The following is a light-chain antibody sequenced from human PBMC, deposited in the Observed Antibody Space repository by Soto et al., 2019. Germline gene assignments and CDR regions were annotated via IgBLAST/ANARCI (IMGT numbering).Light chain of an antibody. CDR2: GAS. CDR3: MQHYSWPWT. CDR1: QGVSSN. J-gene: IGKJ1*01. Sequence: EIVMTQSPATLSVSPGERATLSCRASQGVSSNLAWYQQKPGQAPRLLIYGASTRATGIPARFSGSGSGTEFTLTISGLQSEDSGVYYCMQHYSWPWTFGQGTKVDIK. V-gene: IGKV3-15*01.